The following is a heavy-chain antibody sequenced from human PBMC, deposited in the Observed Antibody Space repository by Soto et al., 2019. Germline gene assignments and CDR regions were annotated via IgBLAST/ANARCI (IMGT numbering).Heavy chain of an antibody. CDR1: GFTFSSYA. D-gene: IGHD3-10*01. CDR2: ISYDGSNK. V-gene: IGHV3-30-3*01. CDR3: ARGGMVRGVVYYYYYGMDV. J-gene: IGHJ6*02. Sequence: PGGSLRLSCAASGFTFSSYAMHWVRQAPGKGLEWVAVISYDGSNKYYADSVKGRFTISRDNSKNTLYLQMNSLRAEDTAVYYCARGGMVRGVVYYYYYGMDVWGQGTTVTVSS.